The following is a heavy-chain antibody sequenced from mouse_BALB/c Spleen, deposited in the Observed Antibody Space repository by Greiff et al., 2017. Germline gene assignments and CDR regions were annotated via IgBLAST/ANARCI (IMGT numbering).Heavy chain of an antibody. CDR1: GYSFTGYY. CDR3: ARGGSSGYWYFDV. D-gene: IGHD1-1*01. Sequence: VQLQQSGPELVKPGASVKISCKASGYSFTGYYMHWVKQSHVKSLEWIGRINPYNGATSYNQNFKDKASLTVDKSSSTAYMELHSLTSEDSAVYDCARGGSSGYWYFDVWGAGTTVTVSS. V-gene: IGHV1-31*01. J-gene: IGHJ1*01. CDR2: INPYNGAT.